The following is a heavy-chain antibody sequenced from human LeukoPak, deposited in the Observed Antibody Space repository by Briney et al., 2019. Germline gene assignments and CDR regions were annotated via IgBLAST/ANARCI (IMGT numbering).Heavy chain of an antibody. CDR3: AKDRSGMGYYFDF. CDR1: GFTFNTYG. Sequence: PGRSLRLSCAVSGFTFNTYGIHWVRQTPGKGLEWVALISYDGSNKYYADSVKGRFTISRDNSKDTLYLQMDSLRAEDTAVYYCAKDRSGMGYYFDFWGRGTLVTVSS. CDR2: ISYDGSNK. D-gene: IGHD1-26*01. J-gene: IGHJ4*02. V-gene: IGHV3-30*18.